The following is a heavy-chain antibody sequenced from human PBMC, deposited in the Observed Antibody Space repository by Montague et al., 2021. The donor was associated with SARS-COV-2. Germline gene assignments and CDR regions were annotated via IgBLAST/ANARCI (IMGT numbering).Heavy chain of an antibody. D-gene: IGHD2-15*01. CDR1: GGSFSGYY. CDR2: INHSGST. Sequence: SETLSLTCAVYGGSFSGYYWNWIRQPPGKGLEWIGEINHSGSTNYNPSLKSRVTISVDTSKNQFSLKLSSVTAADTAVYYCVVVPLGPRGRGFDYWAREHWSPSPQ. CDR3: VVVPLGPRGRGFDY. V-gene: IGHV4-34*01. J-gene: IGHJ4*02.